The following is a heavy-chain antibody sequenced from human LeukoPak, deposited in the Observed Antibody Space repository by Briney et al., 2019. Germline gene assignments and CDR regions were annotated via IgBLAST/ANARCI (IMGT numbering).Heavy chain of an antibody. CDR1: GDSVTSGY. CDR2: IYDSGIT. CDR3: AGRGHRYSRD. D-gene: IGHD2-15*01. V-gene: IGHV4-4*09. J-gene: IGHJ1*01. Sequence: PSETLSLTCTVSGDSVTSGYWSWIRQPPGKGLERIGYIYDSGITDYNPSLKSRLTISVDTSNNQFSLNLSSVTAADTAVYYCAGRGHRYSRDWGQGILVTVSS.